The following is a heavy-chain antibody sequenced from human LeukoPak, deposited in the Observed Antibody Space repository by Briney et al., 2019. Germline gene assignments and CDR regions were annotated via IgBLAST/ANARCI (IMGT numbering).Heavy chain of an antibody. CDR2: IWYDGSNK. CDR3: ARQSGDYGDYHYYYGMDV. J-gene: IGHJ6*02. D-gene: IGHD4-17*01. V-gene: IGHV3-33*01. Sequence: GRSLRLSCAASGFTFSSYGMHWVRQAPGKGLEWVAVIWYDGSNKYYADSVKGRFTISRDNSKNTLYLQMNSLRAEDTAVYYCARQSGDYGDYHYYYGMDVRGQGTTVTVSS. CDR1: GFTFSSYG.